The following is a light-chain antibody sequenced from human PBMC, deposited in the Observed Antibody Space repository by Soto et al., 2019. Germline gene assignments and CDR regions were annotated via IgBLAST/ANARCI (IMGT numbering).Light chain of an antibody. CDR2: DVS. J-gene: IGLJ1*01. V-gene: IGLV2-14*03. Sequence: QSVLTQPASVSGSPGQSITISCTGTSSDVGAYNYVSWYQQHPGEAPKLMLYDVSSRPSGVSNRFSGSKSGNTASLTISGLHVEDEADYYCSSYTSSSTRLFGTGTKVTVL. CDR3: SSYTSSSTRL. CDR1: SSDVGAYNY.